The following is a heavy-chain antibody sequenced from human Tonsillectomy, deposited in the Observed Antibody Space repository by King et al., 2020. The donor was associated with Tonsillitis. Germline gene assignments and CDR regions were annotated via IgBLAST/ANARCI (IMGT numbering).Heavy chain of an antibody. CDR2: IYSDSSST. D-gene: IGHD2/OR15-2a*01. J-gene: IGHJ4*02. V-gene: IGHV3-23*03. CDR1: GFTFSSYA. CDR3: ASFLHGALY. Sequence: VQLVESGGALVQPGGSLGLSCAASGFTFSSYAMSWVRQAPGKGLECVSVIYSDSSSTYYEDSVKGRFTISRDNSKNTVYLQMNSLRAEDTAIYYCASFLHGALYWGQGTLVTVSS.